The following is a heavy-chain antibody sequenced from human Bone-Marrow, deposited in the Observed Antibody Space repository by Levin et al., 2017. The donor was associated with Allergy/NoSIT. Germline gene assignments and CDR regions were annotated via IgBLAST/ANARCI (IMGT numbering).Heavy chain of an antibody. J-gene: IGHJ3*01. V-gene: IGHV3-9*01. D-gene: IGHD2-21*01. CDR1: GITFGDRA. CDR3: AKSLMDYGGNSADAFDR. CDR2: IGWRSATI. Sequence: GGSLRLSCAATGITFGDRAMHWVRQSPGKGLEWVSGIGWRSATIGYADSVKGRFTISRDNAKKSLYLQMNSLRVEDTALYYCAKSLMDYGGNSADAFDRWGRGTMVTVSS.